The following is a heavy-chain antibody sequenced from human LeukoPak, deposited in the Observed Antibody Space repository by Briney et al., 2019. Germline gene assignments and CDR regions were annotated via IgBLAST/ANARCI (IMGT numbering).Heavy chain of an antibody. V-gene: IGHV3-23*01. Sequence: TGGSLRLSCAVSGFTFSNYAMSWVRQAPGKGLKWVSAISASGGDTYYADSVRGRFTISRDNSKNTLHLQLNSLRADDTAVYYCARDHWGATGGSYWGQGTLVTVSS. CDR1: GFTFSNYA. D-gene: IGHD7-27*01. J-gene: IGHJ4*02. CDR2: ISASGGDT. CDR3: ARDHWGATGGSY.